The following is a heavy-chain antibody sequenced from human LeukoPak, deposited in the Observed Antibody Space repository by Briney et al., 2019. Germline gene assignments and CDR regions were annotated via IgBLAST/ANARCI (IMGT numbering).Heavy chain of an antibody. CDR1: GGSISSYC. CDR3: ARDIAAAGTHGPYYMDV. Sequence: PSETLSLTCTVSGGSISSYCGSWIRQPPGKGLEWIGYIYYSGSTNYNPSLKSRVTISVDTSKNQFSLKLSSVTAADTAVYYCARDIAAAGTHGPYYMDVWGKGTTVTVSS. CDR2: IYYSGST. D-gene: IGHD6-13*01. J-gene: IGHJ6*03. V-gene: IGHV4-59*01.